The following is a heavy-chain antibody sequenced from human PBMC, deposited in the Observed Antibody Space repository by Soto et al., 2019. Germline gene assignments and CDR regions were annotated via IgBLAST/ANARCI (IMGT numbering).Heavy chain of an antibody. CDR1: GYTFTSYG. Sequence: ASVKVSCKASGYTFTSYGISWVRQAPGEGLEWMGWSSASNGNRKYAQKLQGRDTMTTDTSTSTAYMELRSLTSDDTAVYYCARSPPQAMVRGARYKWYAPGDQGTLVTVS. CDR2: SSASNGNR. J-gene: IGHJ5*02. V-gene: IGHV1-18*04. D-gene: IGHD3-10*01. CDR3: ARSPPQAMVRGARYKWYAP.